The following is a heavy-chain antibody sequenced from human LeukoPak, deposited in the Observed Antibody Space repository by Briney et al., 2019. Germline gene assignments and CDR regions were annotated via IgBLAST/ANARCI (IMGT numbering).Heavy chain of an antibody. CDR2: ISATGGTI. V-gene: IGHV3-9*01. CDR3: AKDGVYDFWSGYYAYYYYMDV. CDR1: GFTFDDYA. D-gene: IGHD3-3*01. Sequence: GGSLRLSCAASGFTFDDYAMHWVRQAPGKGLEWVSGISATGGTIYYADSVKGRFTISRDNSKNTLYLQMNSLRAEDTAVYYCAKDGVYDFWSGYYAYYYYMDVWGKGTTVTVSS. J-gene: IGHJ6*03.